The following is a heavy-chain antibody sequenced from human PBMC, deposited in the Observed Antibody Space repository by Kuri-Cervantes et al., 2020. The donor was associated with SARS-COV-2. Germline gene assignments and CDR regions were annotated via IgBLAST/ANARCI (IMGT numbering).Heavy chain of an antibody. V-gene: IGHV4-59*01. CDR3: ARDRGGSRTNWVEFDA. CDR2: IPGSGAA. CDR1: GDSSTHYF. J-gene: IGHJ5*02. D-gene: IGHD2-2*01. Sequence: SQTLSLTCDIPGDSSTHYFWNWLRQSPGKGLEWIALIPGSGAAEYNPSLKSRVTISLDMSKRIVSLRLASVTAADTAIYYCARDRGGSRTNWVEFDAWGQGTLVTVSS.